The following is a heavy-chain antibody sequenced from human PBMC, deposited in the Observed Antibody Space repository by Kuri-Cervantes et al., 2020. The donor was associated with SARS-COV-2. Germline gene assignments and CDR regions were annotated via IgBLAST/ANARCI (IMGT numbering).Heavy chain of an antibody. D-gene: IGHD3-22*01. CDR3: ARDPNYDSSGYYGLTFDY. J-gene: IGHJ4*02. CDR1: GYTFTSYD. CDR2: ISAYNGNT. V-gene: IGHV1-18*01. Sequence: GGSLRLSCKASGYTFTSYDINWVRQAPGQGLEWMGWISAYNGNTNYAQKLQGRVTMTTDTSTSTAYMELRSLRSDDTAVYYCARDPNYDSSGYYGLTFDYWGQGTLVTVSS.